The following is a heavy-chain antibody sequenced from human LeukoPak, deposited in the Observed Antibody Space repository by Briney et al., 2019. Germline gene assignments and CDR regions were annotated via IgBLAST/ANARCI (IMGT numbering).Heavy chain of an antibody. J-gene: IGHJ3*02. CDR3: AKDVYCDGDCYADAFDM. Sequence: VQPGGSLRLSCAASGFTFGTYGMSWVRQAPGKGLEWVSAISGSGGRIYYADSVKGRFTISRDNSKNTLYLQMNSLRAEDTAVYYCAKDVYCDGDCYADAFDMWGQGTMVSVSS. CDR1: GFTFGTYG. CDR2: ISGSGGRI. V-gene: IGHV3-23*01. D-gene: IGHD2-21*02.